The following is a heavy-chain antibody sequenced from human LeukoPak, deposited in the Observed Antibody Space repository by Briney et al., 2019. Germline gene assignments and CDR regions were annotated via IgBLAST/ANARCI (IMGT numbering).Heavy chain of an antibody. CDR2: IYYSGST. Sequence: PSETLSLTCTVSGGSISSYYWSWIRQPPGKGLEWIGYIYYSGSTNYNPSLKSRVTISVDTSKNQFSLKLSSVTAADTAVYYCAATTPRYYDFWSGYPNWFDPWGQGTLVTVSS. CDR1: GGSISSYY. D-gene: IGHD3-3*01. CDR3: AATTPRYYDFWSGYPNWFDP. J-gene: IGHJ5*02. V-gene: IGHV4-59*01.